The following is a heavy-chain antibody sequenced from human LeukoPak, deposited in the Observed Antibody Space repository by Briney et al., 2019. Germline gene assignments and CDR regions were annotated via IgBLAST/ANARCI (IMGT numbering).Heavy chain of an antibody. Sequence: ASVKVSCKASGYTFTGYYMHWVRQAPGQGLEWMGWINPNSGGTNYAQKFQGRVTMTRDTSISTAYMELSRLRSDDTAVYYCATQPLYYYDSSGYPNWFDPWGQGTLVTVSS. V-gene: IGHV1-2*02. CDR1: GYTFTGYY. CDR3: ATQPLYYYDSSGYPNWFDP. J-gene: IGHJ5*02. D-gene: IGHD3-22*01. CDR2: INPNSGGT.